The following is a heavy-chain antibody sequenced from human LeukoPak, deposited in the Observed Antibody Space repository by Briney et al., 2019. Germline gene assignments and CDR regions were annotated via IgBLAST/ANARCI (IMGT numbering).Heavy chain of an antibody. CDR2: MSGDGATT. J-gene: IGHJ3*02. CDR1: GFTFSSYG. Sequence: PGGTLRLSCAGSGFTFSSYGMSWVRQGPGKGLDGVPDMSGDGATTYYADSVKGRFPSSRDNSKNAPYLQMHSLRGEDTAVYYCAKALRGTMIVVEVAFDIWGQGTMVTVSS. CDR3: AKALRGTMIVVEVAFDI. D-gene: IGHD3-22*01. V-gene: IGHV3-23*01.